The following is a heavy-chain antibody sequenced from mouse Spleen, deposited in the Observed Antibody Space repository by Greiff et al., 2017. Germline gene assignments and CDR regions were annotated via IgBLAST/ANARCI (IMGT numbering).Heavy chain of an antibody. CDR3: ARDYGRGYAMDY. CDR2: INYDGSST. D-gene: IGHD1-1*01. Sequence: DVQLVESEGGLVQPGSSMKLSCTASGFTFSDYYMAWVRQVPEKGLEWVANINYDGSSTYYLDSLKSRFIISRDNAKNILYLQMSSLKSEDTATYYCARDYGRGYAMDYWGQGTSVTVSS. V-gene: IGHV5-16*01. J-gene: IGHJ4*01. CDR1: GFTFSDYY.